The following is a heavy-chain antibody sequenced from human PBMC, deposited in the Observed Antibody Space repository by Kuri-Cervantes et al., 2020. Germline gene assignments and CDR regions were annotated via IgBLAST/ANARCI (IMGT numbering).Heavy chain of an antibody. CDR2: ISYDGSNK. CDR3: ARVGRGGSPGGDY. V-gene: IGHV3-30-3*01. J-gene: IGHJ4*02. Sequence: GESLKISCAASGLTFSSYAMHWVRQAPGKGLEWVAVISYDGSNKYYADSVKGRLTISRDNSKNTLYLQMNSLRAEDTAVYYCARVGRGGSPGGDYWGQGTLVTVSS. D-gene: IGHD2-15*01. CDR1: GLTFSSYA.